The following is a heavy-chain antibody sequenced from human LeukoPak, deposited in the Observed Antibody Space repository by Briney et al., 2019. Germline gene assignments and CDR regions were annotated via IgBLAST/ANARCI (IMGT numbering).Heavy chain of an antibody. CDR3: ARGSNGDPGVY. Sequence: ASVKVSCKASGGTFSSYAISWVRRAPGQGLEWMGRIIPILGIANYAQKFQGRVTITADKSTSTAYMELSSLRSEDTAVYYCARGSNGDPGVYWGQGTLVTVSS. V-gene: IGHV1-69*04. CDR2: IIPILGIA. J-gene: IGHJ4*02. CDR1: GGTFSSYA. D-gene: IGHD4-17*01.